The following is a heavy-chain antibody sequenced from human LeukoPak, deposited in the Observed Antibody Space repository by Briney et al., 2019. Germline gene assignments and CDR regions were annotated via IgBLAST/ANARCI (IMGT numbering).Heavy chain of an antibody. CDR1: GFTFSSYA. J-gene: IGHJ5*02. CDR3: ARGYDFWSGYPTSDP. Sequence: GGSLRLSCAASGFTFSSYAMHWVRQAPGKGLEYVSAISSNGGSTYYANSVKGRFTISRDNSKNTLYLQMGSLRAEDMAVYYCARGYDFWSGYPTSDPWGQGTLVTVSS. D-gene: IGHD3-3*01. V-gene: IGHV3-64*01. CDR2: ISSNGGST.